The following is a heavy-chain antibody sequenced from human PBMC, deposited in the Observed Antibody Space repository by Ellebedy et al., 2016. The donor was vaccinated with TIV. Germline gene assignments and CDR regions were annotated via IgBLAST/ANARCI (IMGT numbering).Heavy chain of an antibody. J-gene: IGHJ4*02. V-gene: IGHV3-21*05. CDR3: AKWGLGSDDY. D-gene: IGHD2-21*02. CDR1: GLTFRRHS. CDR2: ISVTSSYV. Sequence: GESLKISCVVSGLTFRRHSFNWFRQAPGKGLEWISQISVTSSYVHYADSVKGRFTISRDNSKNTLYLQLNRLRVDDTAVYYCAKWGLGSDDYWGQGTQVTVSS.